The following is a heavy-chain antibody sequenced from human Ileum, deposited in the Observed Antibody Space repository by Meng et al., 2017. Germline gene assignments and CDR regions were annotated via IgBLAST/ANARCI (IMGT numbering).Heavy chain of an antibody. Sequence: QDPLLQWRAVLVKPSATPSPTCAVVGGSLSGYYWTWSLQAPGKGLEWIGEINRGGNTNYNPSLKSRITMSVDTSKNQFFLNLTSVTPADTAVYYCARAWSSSWSFLDFWGQGGLVTVSS. J-gene: IGHJ4*02. CDR3: ARAWSSSWSFLDF. V-gene: IGHV4-34*01. CDR1: GGSLSGYY. CDR2: INRGGNT. D-gene: IGHD6-13*01.